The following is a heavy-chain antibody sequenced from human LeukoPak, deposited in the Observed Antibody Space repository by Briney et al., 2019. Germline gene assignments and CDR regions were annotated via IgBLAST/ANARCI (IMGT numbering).Heavy chain of an antibody. D-gene: IGHD6-13*01. V-gene: IGHV4-61*02. CDR2: IYTSGST. CDR3: ARAIRAAAGYYYYYMDV. CDR1: GGSISSGSYY. J-gene: IGHJ6*03. Sequence: NSSETLSLTCTVSGGSISSGSYYWSWLRQPAGKGLEWIGRIYTSGSTNYNPSLKSRVTISVDTSKNQFSLKLSSVTAADTAVYYCARAIRAAAGYYYYYMDVWGKGTTVTVSS.